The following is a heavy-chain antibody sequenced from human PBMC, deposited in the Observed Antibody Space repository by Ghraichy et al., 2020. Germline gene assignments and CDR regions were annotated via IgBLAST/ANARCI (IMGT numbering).Heavy chain of an antibody. D-gene: IGHD2-21*02. V-gene: IGHV4-34*01. J-gene: IGHJ4*02. CDR3: ARTAYCGGDCPTDRGGY. Sequence: SETLSLTCAVYGGSFSGYYWSWIRQPPGKGLEWIGEINHSGSTNYNPSLKSRVTISVDTSKNQFSLKLSSVTAADTAVYYCARTAYCGGDCPTDRGGYWGQGTLVTVSS. CDR2: INHSGST. CDR1: GGSFSGYY.